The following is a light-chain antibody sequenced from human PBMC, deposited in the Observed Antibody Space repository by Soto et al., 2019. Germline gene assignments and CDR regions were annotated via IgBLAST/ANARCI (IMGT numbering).Light chain of an antibody. CDR3: QQRFT. V-gene: IGKV3-11*01. CDR1: QSVSSY. J-gene: IGKJ4*01. Sequence: EIVLTQSPATLSLSPGERATLSCRASQSVSSYLAWYQQKPGQAPRLLIYDASNRATGIPVRFSGSGSGTDFTLTISSLEPEDFAVYYCQQRFTFGGGTKVEIK. CDR2: DAS.